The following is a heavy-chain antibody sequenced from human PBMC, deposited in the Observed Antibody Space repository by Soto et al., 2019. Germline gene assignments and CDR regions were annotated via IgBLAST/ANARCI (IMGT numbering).Heavy chain of an antibody. CDR3: ARDPSEYCGGDCCAGGDY. D-gene: IGHD2-21*02. CDR2: INGNTGHT. J-gene: IGHJ4*02. V-gene: IGHV1-18*01. Sequence: ASVKVSCKASGYRFTSYGIGWVRQAPGQGLEWMGWINGNTGHTIYAMNLEDRLTISADTSTSTAYMELSSLKSEDTAVYYCARDPSEYCGGDCCAGGDYWGQGTLVTVSS. CDR1: GYRFTSYG.